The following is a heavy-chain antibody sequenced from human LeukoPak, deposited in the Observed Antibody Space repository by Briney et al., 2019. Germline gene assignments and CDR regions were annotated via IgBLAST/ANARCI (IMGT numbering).Heavy chain of an antibody. J-gene: IGHJ6*02. CDR1: GFTFSSYS. V-gene: IGHV3-48*02. D-gene: IGHD3-3*01. CDR2: ISSSSTI. CDR3: ASGHGFESSTYYDFWSGYYSGNYYYYYGMDV. Sequence: QAGGSLRLSCAASGFTFSSYSMNWVRQAPGKGLEWVSYISSSSTIYYADSVKGRFTISRDNAKNSLYLQMNSLRDEDTAVYYCASGHGFESSTYYDFWSGYYSGNYYYYYGMDVWGQGTTVTVSS.